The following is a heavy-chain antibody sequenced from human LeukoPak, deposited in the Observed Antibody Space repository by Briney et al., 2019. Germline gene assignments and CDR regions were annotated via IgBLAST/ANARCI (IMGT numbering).Heavy chain of an antibody. Sequence: GGSLRLSCAASGFTFSGYDMSWVRQAPGKGLEWVSYTSSSSSTIYYADSVKSRFTISRDNAKNSLYLQMNSLRAEVTAVYYCARLRYYGMDVWGQGTTVTVSS. CDR3: ARLRYYGMDV. J-gene: IGHJ6*02. CDR1: GFTFSGYD. CDR2: TSSSSSTI. V-gene: IGHV3-48*04.